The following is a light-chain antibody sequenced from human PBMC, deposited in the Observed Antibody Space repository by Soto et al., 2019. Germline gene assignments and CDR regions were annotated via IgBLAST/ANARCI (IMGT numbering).Light chain of an antibody. CDR1: QNVNTW. CDR2: KAS. V-gene: IGKV1-5*03. Sequence: DIQMTQSPSTLSASVGDRVTITCRASQNVNTWLAWYHQKPGKAPKLLIYKASSLQSGVPSRFSGSGSGTEFTLTISSLQPDDFATYYCQHYNSYSEAFGQGTKV. J-gene: IGKJ1*01. CDR3: QHYNSYSEA.